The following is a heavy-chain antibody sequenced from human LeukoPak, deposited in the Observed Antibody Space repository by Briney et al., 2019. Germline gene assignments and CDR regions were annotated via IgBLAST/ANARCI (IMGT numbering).Heavy chain of an antibody. CDR3: ARDKGIAARPVWFDP. Sequence: SDTLSLTCTVSGGSISSYYWSWIRQPPGKGLEWIGYIYYSGSTNSNPSLKSRVTISVDTSKNQFSLKLSSVTAADTAVYYCARDKGIAARPVWFDPWGQGTLVTVSS. V-gene: IGHV4-59*01. D-gene: IGHD6-6*01. J-gene: IGHJ5*02. CDR2: IYYSGST. CDR1: GGSISSYY.